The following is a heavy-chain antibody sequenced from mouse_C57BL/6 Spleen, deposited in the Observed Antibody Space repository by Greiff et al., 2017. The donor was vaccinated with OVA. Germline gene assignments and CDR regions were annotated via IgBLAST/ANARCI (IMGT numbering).Heavy chain of an antibody. V-gene: IGHV5-4*01. J-gene: IGHJ2*01. CDR1: GFTFSSYA. D-gene: IGHD1-3*01. CDR3: ARDQEEDNEDYFDY. Sequence: EVQLVESGGGLVKPGGSLKLSCAASGFTFSSYAMSWVRQTPEKRLEWVATISDGGSYTYYPDNVKGRFTISRDNAKHNLYLQMSHLKSEDTAMYYCARDQEEDNEDYFDYWGQGTTLTVSS. CDR2: ISDGGSYT.